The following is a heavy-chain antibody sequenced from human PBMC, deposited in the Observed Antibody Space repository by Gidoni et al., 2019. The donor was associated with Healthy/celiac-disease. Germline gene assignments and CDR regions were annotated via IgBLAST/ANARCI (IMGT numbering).Heavy chain of an antibody. V-gene: IGHV3-15*01. J-gene: IGHJ4*02. D-gene: IGHD2-15*01. Sequence: EVQLVESGGGLVKPGGSLSLSCAASGSTFSNAWTSWVRQAPGKGLEWVGRIKSKTDGGTTDYAAPVKGRFTISRDDSKNTLYLQMNSLKTEDTAVYYCTTGLGYCSGGSCYAGYFDYWGQGTLVTVSS. CDR1: GSTFSNAW. CDR2: IKSKTDGGTT. CDR3: TTGLGYCSGGSCYAGYFDY.